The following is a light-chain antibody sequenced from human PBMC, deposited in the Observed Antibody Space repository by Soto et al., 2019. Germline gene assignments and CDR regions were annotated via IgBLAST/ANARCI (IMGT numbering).Light chain of an antibody. CDR3: QQSYSTLRT. Sequence: DIPMTQSPSSLSASVGDRVTITWRASQSISSYLNWYQQKPGKAPKLLIYAASSLQSGVPSRFSGSGSGTDFTLTISSLQPEDFATYYCQQSYSTLRTFGQGTKVEIK. J-gene: IGKJ1*01. CDR1: QSISSY. CDR2: AAS. V-gene: IGKV1-39*01.